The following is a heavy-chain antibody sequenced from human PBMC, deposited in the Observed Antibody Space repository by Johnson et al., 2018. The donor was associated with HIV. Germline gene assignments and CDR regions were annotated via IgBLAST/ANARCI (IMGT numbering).Heavy chain of an antibody. Sequence: QVQLVESGGGVVQPGGSLRLSCAASGFTFSSYGMHWVRQAPGKGLEWLAFIRYDGSNTDYVDSVKGRFTISRDNAKNSLNLQMNSLRGEDTALYYCARVTIFGVTKVDALDMWGQGTMVTVSS. J-gene: IGHJ3*02. CDR1: GFTFSSYG. V-gene: IGHV3-30*02. D-gene: IGHD3-3*01. CDR3: ARVTIFGVTKVDALDM. CDR2: IRYDGSNT.